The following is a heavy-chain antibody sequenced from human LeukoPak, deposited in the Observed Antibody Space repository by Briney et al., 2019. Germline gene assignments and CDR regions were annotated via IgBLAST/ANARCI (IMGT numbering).Heavy chain of an antibody. CDR3: ARGPTTMTRAFDY. CDR2: IYTSGST. CDR1: GGSISNYY. V-gene: IGHV4-4*07. Sequence: PSETLSLTCTVSGGSISNYYWSWIRQPAGKGLEWIGRIYTSGSTSYNPSLKSRVTLSVDTSKNQFSLNLSSLTAADTAVYYCARGPTTMTRAFDYWGQGTLVTVSS. D-gene: IGHD4-17*01. J-gene: IGHJ4*02.